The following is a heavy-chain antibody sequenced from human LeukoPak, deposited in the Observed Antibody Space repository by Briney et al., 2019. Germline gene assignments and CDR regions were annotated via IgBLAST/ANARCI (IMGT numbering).Heavy chain of an antibody. D-gene: IGHD2-15*01. Sequence: PGVSLSLSCAASGFTFSSYEMNWLRQAPGQGLMGGSYISSSGRTIYYTASVKGRFTISKDNAKNSLYLQMNSLRADDTAVYYCAREREGYCSGGSCYSNWFDPWGQGTLVTVSS. CDR1: GFTFSSYE. CDR3: AREREGYCSGGSCYSNWFDP. CDR2: ISSSGRTI. V-gene: IGHV3-48*03. J-gene: IGHJ5*02.